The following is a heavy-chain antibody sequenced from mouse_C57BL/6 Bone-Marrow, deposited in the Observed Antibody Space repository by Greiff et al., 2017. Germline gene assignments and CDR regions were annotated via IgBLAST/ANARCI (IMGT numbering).Heavy chain of an antibody. CDR1: GFTFSDYY. CDR2: INYDGSGT. J-gene: IGHJ2*01. D-gene: IGHD1-1*01. Sequence: EVMLVESEGGLVQPGSSMKLSCTASGFTFSDYYMAWVRQVPEKGLEWVANINYDGSGTYYLDSLKSRFIISIDNAKNILYLQMSSLKSEDTATYYCARGDYYGRVFDYWGQGTTLTVSS. CDR3: ARGDYYGRVFDY. V-gene: IGHV5-16*01.